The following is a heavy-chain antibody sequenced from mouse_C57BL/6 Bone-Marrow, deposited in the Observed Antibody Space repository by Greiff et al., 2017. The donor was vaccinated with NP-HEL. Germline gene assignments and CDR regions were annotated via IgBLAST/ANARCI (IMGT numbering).Heavy chain of an antibody. D-gene: IGHD1-1*01. CDR2: IYPGDGDT. V-gene: IGHV1-80*01. CDR1: GYAFSSYW. Sequence: QVHVKQSGAELVKPGASVKISCKASGYAFSSYWMNWVKQRPGKGLEWIGQIYPGDGDTNYNGKFKGKATLTADKSSSTAYMQLSSLTSEDSAVYFCARRGTTVPHFDYWGQGTTLTVSS. CDR3: ARRGTTVPHFDY. J-gene: IGHJ2*01.